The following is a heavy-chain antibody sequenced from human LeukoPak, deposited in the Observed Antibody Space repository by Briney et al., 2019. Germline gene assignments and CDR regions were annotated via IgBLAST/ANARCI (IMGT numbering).Heavy chain of an antibody. CDR3: ARDKDDILTGSSSPYWFDP. CDR2: IYTSGST. J-gene: IGHJ5*02. V-gene: IGHV4-61*02. CDR1: GGSISSSSYY. D-gene: IGHD3-9*01. Sequence: SETLPLTCTVSGGSISSSSYYWGWIRQPAGKGLEWIGRIYTSGSTNYNPSLKSRVTMSVDTSKNQFSLKLSSVTAADTAVYYCARDKDDILTGSSSPYWFDPWGQGTLVTVSS.